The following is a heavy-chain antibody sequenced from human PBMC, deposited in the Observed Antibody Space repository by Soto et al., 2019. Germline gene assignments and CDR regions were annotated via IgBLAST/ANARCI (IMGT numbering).Heavy chain of an antibody. CDR2: IYHSGST. CDR1: GGSISSSNW. Sequence: PSETLSLTCAVSGGSISSSNWWSWVRQPPGKGLEWIGEIYHSGSTNYNPSLKSRVTISVDKSKNQFSLKLSSVTAADTAVYYCARSQLLWSYYYGMDVWGQGTTVTVSS. D-gene: IGHD2-2*01. V-gene: IGHV4-4*02. J-gene: IGHJ6*02. CDR3: ARSQLLWSYYYGMDV.